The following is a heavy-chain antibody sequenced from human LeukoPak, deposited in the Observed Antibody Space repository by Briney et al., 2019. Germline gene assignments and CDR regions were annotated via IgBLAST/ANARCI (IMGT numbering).Heavy chain of an antibody. D-gene: IGHD5-12*01. CDR3: ARGWGGYDPFDY. V-gene: IGHV4-34*01. CDR2: INHSGST. Sequence: SETLSLTCAVYGGSFSGYYWSWIRQPPGKGLEWIGEINHSGSTNYSPSLKSRVTISVDTSKNQFSLKLSSVTAADTAVYYCARGWGGYDPFDYWGQGTLVTVSS. CDR1: GGSFSGYY. J-gene: IGHJ4*02.